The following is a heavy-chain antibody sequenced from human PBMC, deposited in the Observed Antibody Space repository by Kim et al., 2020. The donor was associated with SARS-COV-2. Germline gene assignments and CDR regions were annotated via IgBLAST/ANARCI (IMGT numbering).Heavy chain of an antibody. CDR2: ITSDGSDT. Sequence: GGSLRLSCAASGFTFKTYTMYWLRQAPGMGLVWVSRITSDGSDTSYADSVKGRFTISRDNANNRLYLQMNRLSAEDTAIYYCSRGHYGPDYWGQGTLVTVSS. J-gene: IGHJ4*02. D-gene: IGHD3-10*01. CDR1: GFTFKTYT. V-gene: IGHV3-74*01. CDR3: SRGHYGPDY.